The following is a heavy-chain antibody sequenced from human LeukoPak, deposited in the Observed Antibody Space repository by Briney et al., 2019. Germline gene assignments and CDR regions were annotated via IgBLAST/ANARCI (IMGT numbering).Heavy chain of an antibody. V-gene: IGHV1-24*01. Sequence: ASVKVSCKVSGYTLTELSMHWVRQAPGKGLEWMGGFDPEDGETIYAQKFRGRVTMTEDTSTDTAYMELSSLRSEDTAVYYCATVPSYGSRAVDYWGQGTLVTVSS. D-gene: IGHD5-18*01. CDR2: FDPEDGET. J-gene: IGHJ4*02. CDR3: ATVPSYGSRAVDY. CDR1: GYTLTELS.